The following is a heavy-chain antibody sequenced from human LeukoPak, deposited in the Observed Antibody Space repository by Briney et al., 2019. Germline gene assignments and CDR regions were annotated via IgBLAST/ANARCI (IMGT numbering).Heavy chain of an antibody. J-gene: IGHJ4*02. Sequence: GGSLRLSCAVSGFTVTNNYMSWVRQAPGKGLVWVSRINSDGSSIDYADSVKGRFTISRDNAENTLYLQMNSLRAEDTAVYYCARIGTSDYWGQGTLVTVSS. CDR2: INSDGSSI. CDR3: ARIGTSDY. V-gene: IGHV3-74*01. CDR1: GFTVTNNY. D-gene: IGHD2-8*01.